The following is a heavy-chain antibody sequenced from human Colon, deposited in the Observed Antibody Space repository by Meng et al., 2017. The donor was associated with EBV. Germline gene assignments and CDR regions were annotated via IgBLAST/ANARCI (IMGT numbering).Heavy chain of an antibody. CDR2: IYHSGGT. CDR1: GGSISISTW. D-gene: IGHD6-19*01. V-gene: IGHV4-4*02. CDR3: ARDPYATGWAG. Sequence: QMQLQEAGPGLVKPSGXLSLTCAVSGGSISISTWWSRGRQPPGKGLEWMGEIYHSGGTNYNPSLRGRVTISLDKSKNQFSLTLRSVTAADTAVYYCARDPYATGWAGWGQGTLVTVSS. J-gene: IGHJ4*02.